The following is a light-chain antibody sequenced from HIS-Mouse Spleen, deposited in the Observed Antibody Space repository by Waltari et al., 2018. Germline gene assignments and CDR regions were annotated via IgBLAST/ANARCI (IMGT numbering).Light chain of an antibody. V-gene: IGLV2-14*03. CDR1: SSDVGGYNY. J-gene: IGLJ2*01. CDR2: DVS. CDR3: SSYTSSSFNVV. Sequence: QSALTQPASVSGSPGQSITISCTGTSSDVGGYNYVSWYQQHPGKAPKLMIYDVSNRPAGVSNACPGSKAGNTASLTISGLKAEDEADYYCSSYTSSSFNVVFGGGTKLTVL.